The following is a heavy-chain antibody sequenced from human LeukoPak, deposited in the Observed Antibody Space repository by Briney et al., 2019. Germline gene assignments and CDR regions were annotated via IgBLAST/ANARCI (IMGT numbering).Heavy chain of an antibody. CDR2: ISGSGGST. CDR3: AKDDAWLQFGE. J-gene: IGHJ4*02. D-gene: IGHD3-10*01. V-gene: IGHV3-23*01. CDR1: GFTFSSYA. Sequence: GGSLRLSCAASGFTFSSYAMSWVRQAPGKGLEWVSAISGSGGSTYYADSVKGRFTISRDNSKNTLYLEVISLTAEDTAVYYCAKDDAWLQFGEWSQGTLVTVSS.